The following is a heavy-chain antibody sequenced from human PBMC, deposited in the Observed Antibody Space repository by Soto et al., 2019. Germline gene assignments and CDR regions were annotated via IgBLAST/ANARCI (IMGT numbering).Heavy chain of an antibody. J-gene: IGHJ4*02. Sequence: GGSLRLSCAASGFAFGVYWMSWVRQAPGKGLEWVANINQHGSEEYYVDSVRGRFTISRDNAKNSLFLQMNSLRAEDTALYYCAISSPVQRGGYRAQGTPVTVSS. D-gene: IGHD6-13*01. CDR2: INQHGSEE. CDR1: GFAFGVYW. V-gene: IGHV3-7*02. CDR3: AISSPVQRGGY.